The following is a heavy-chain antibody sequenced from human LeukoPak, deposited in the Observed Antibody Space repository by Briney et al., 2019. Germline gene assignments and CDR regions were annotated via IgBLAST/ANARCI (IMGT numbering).Heavy chain of an antibody. CDR3: ARVGGAAGTLLNDAFDI. D-gene: IGHD6-13*01. J-gene: IGHJ3*02. Sequence: ASVKVSCKASGYTFTSYYMHWVRQAPGQGLEWMGIINLSGGSTSYAQKFQGRVTMTRDTSTSTVYMELSSLRSEDTAVYYCARVGGAAGTLLNDAFDIWGQGTMVTVSS. CDR2: INLSGGST. V-gene: IGHV1-46*01. CDR1: GYTFTSYY.